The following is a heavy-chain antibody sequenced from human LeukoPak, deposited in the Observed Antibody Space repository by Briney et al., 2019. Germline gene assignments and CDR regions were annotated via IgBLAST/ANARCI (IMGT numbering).Heavy chain of an antibody. J-gene: IGHJ3*02. Sequence: PGGSLRLSCAASGFSFNTYAMSWVRQAPGKGLEWVSSISAFGESTYYADSVKGRFTISRDSSKNTLYLQMNSLRAEDTAVYYCATHYQLLYLHAFDIWGQGTMVTVSS. CDR2: ISAFGEST. V-gene: IGHV3-23*01. D-gene: IGHD2-2*02. CDR3: ATHYQLLYLHAFDI. CDR1: GFSFNTYA.